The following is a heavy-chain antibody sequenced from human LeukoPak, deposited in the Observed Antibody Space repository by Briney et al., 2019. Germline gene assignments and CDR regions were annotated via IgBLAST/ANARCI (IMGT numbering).Heavy chain of an antibody. CDR3: AKAGDLAVAGTLFDY. CDR1: GFTFSSYA. D-gene: IGHD6-19*01. V-gene: IGHV3-23*01. Sequence: GRSLRLSCAASGFTFSSYAMSWVRQAPGKGLEWVSAISGSGGSTYYADSVKGRFTISRDNSKNTLYLQMNSLRAEDTAVYYCAKAGDLAVAGTLFDYWGQGTLVTVSS. J-gene: IGHJ4*02. CDR2: ISGSGGST.